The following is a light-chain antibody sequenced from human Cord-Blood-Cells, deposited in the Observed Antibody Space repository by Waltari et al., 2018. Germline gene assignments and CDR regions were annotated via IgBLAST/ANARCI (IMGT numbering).Light chain of an antibody. CDR3: QQYYSTPLT. CDR2: WAS. J-gene: IGKJ4*02. V-gene: IGKV4-1*01. Sequence: VMIQYPDSLAVSLGERATINCKSSQRVLYNSNNKNYLAWYQQKPGQPPKLLIYWASTRESGVPDRFSGSGSGTDFTLTISSLQAEDVAVYYCQQYYSTPLTFGGGTKVEIK. CDR1: QRVLYNSNNKNY.